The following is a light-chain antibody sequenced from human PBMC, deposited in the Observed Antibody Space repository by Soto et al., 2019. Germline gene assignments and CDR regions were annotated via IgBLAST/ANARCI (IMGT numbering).Light chain of an antibody. CDR3: QDYGNSRT. V-gene: IGKV3-20*01. CDR1: QRVGGTY. Sequence: EVVLTQSPGTLSLSPGERATLSCRASQRVGGTYLAWYQQKPGQAPRLLIYDTSNRAPCIPDRFSGSGSEADFTLTISRLEPVDFAVYYCQDYGNSRTFGQGTKVDIK. J-gene: IGKJ1*01. CDR2: DTS.